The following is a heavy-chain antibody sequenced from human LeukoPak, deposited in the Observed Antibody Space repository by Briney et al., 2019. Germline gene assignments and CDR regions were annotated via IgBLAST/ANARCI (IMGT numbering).Heavy chain of an antibody. CDR2: ISSSSSTI. V-gene: IGHV3-48*01. CDR3: ARGRSPDY. Sequence: PGGSLRLSCAASGFTFSSYSMNWVRQAPGKGLEWVSYISSSSSTIYYAGSVKGRFTISRDNAKNSLYLQMNSLRAEDTAVYYCARGRSPDYWGQGTLVTVSS. J-gene: IGHJ4*02. CDR1: GFTFSSYS.